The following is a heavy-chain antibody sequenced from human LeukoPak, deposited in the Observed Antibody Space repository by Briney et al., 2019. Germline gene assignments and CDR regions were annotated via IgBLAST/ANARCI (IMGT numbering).Heavy chain of an antibody. CDR2: INWNGGST. J-gene: IGHJ4*02. D-gene: IGHD6-19*01. CDR1: GFTVSSNY. CDR3: ARRAVAGTVDY. V-gene: IGHV3-20*04. Sequence: RTGGSLRLSCAASGFTVSSNYMSWVRQAPGKGLEWVSGINWNGGSTGYADSVKGRFTISRDNAKNSLYLQMNSLRAEDTALYYCARRAVAGTVDYWGQGTLVTVSS.